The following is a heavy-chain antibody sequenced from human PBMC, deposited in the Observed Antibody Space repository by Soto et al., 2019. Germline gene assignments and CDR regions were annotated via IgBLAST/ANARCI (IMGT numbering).Heavy chain of an antibody. Sequence: EVQLVESGGGLVKPGGSLRLSCAASGFTFSNAWMSWVRQAPGKGLEWVGRIKSKTDGGTTYYAAPVKGRFTISRDDSKNTLYLQMNSLKTEDTAVYYCTTAGGYSYGSSLDYWGQGTLVTVSS. CDR1: GFTFSNAW. D-gene: IGHD5-18*01. J-gene: IGHJ4*02. V-gene: IGHV3-15*01. CDR3: TTAGGYSYGSSLDY. CDR2: IKSKTDGGTT.